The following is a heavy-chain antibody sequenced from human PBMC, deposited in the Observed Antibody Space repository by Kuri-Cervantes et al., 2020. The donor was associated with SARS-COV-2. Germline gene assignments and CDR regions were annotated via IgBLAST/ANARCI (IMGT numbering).Heavy chain of an antibody. CDR2: IYPGDSDT. J-gene: IGHJ6*02. CDR1: GYSFTSYW. Sequence: KVSCKGSGYSFTSYWIGWVRQMPGKGLEWMGIIYPGDSDTKYTPSFQGQVTISADKSISAAYMQWSSLRASDTALYFCARSLAARHTGLYYYGLDVWGQGTTVTVSS. CDR3: ARSLAARHTGLYYYGLDV. V-gene: IGHV5-51*01. D-gene: IGHD6-6*01.